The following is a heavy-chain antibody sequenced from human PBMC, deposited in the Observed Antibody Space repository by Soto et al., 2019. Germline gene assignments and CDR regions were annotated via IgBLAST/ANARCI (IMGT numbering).Heavy chain of an antibody. CDR3: ARQSRVILTSYFDY. V-gene: IGHV5-51*01. CDR2: IYPGDSDT. Sequence: GESLKISCKGSGYSFTNYWIGWVRQMPGKGLEWMGIIYPGDSDTKYSPSFQGQVTISADKSITTAYLQWNSLKASDTAMYYCARQSRVILTSYFDYCGQGTVGTVS. D-gene: IGHD3-9*01. CDR1: GYSFTNYW. J-gene: IGHJ4*02.